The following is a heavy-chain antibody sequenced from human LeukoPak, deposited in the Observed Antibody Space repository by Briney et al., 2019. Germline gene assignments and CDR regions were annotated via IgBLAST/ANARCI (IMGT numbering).Heavy chain of an antibody. J-gene: IGHJ5*02. CDR1: GGSISSSSYY. V-gene: IGHV4-39*01. CDR2: IYYSGST. CDR3: ARRPRAGWFDP. Sequence: PSGTLSLTCTVSGGSISSSSYYWGWIRQPPGKGLEWIGSIYYSGSTYYSPSLKSRVTISVDTSKNQFSLKLTSVTAADTAVYYCARRPRAGWFDPWGQGTLVTVSS.